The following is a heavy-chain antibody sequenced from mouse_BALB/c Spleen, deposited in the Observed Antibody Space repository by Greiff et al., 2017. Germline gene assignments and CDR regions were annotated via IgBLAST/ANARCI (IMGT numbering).Heavy chain of an antibody. CDR1: GFTFSSYT. J-gene: IGHJ4*01. CDR3: TRARNREAMDY. D-gene: IGHD2-1*01. CDR2: ISSGGSYT. Sequence: EVQRVESGGGLVKPGGSLKLSCAASGFTFSSYTMSWVRQTPEKRLEWVATISSGGSYTYYPDSVKGRFTISRDNAKNTLYLQMSSLKSEDTAMYYCTRARNREAMDYWGQGTSVTVSS. V-gene: IGHV5-6-4*01.